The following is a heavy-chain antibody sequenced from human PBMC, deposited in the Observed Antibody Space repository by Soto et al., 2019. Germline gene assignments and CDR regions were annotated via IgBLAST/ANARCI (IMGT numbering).Heavy chain of an antibody. CDR2: ITCNSGRI. D-gene: IGHD6-6*01. J-gene: IGHJ4*02. CDR3: AKEIRAALQAFDY. Sequence: EVQLVESGGGLVQPGRSLRLSCAASGFTFDDYAMHWVRQAPGKGLEWVSGITCNSGRIAYADSVKGRFTISRDNAKNSLYLQMSSLRAEDTALYYCAKEIRAALQAFDYWGQGTLVTVSS. CDR1: GFTFDDYA. V-gene: IGHV3-9*01.